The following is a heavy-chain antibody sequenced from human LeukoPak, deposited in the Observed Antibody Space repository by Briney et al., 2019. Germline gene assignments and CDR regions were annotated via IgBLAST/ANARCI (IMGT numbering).Heavy chain of an antibody. J-gene: IGHJ5*02. V-gene: IGHV4-34*01. CDR3: AREGAIGENWFDP. Sequence: SETLSLTCAVYGGSFSGYYWSWIRQPPGKGLEWIGEINHSGSTYYNPSLKSRLTMSVDTSKNQFSLKLSSVTAADTAVYYCAREGAIGENWFDPWGQGTLVTVSS. CDR1: GGSFSGYY. D-gene: IGHD3-16*01. CDR2: INHSGST.